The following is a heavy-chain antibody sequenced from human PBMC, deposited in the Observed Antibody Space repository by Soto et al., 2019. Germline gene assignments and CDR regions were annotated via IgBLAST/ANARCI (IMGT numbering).Heavy chain of an antibody. J-gene: IGHJ2*01. CDR1: GGTFSSHT. CDR2: IIPALGTA. Sequence: GASVKVSCKASGGTFSSHTFSWVRQAPGQGLEWMGRIIPALGTATYAQKFQGRVTITADESATTVYMELNSLSSEDTAVYYCARPDFGDYWYFDLWGRGTLVTVSS. CDR3: ARPDFGDYWYFDL. V-gene: IGHV1-69*08. D-gene: IGHD4-17*01.